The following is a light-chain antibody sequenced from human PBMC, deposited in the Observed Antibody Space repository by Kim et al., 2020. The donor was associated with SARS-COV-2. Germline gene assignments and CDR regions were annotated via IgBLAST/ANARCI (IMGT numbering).Light chain of an antibody. CDR3: QSYDSSLSNSV. V-gene: IGLV1-40*01. J-gene: IGLJ3*02. CDR1: SSNIGAGYD. CDR2: GNT. Sequence: QSVLTQPPSGSGAPGQRVTISCTGSSSNIGAGYDVHWYQQLPGTAPKLLMYGNTNRPSGVPDRFSGSKSGTSASLAITGLRAEDEADYYCQSYDSSLSNSVFGGGTQLTVL.